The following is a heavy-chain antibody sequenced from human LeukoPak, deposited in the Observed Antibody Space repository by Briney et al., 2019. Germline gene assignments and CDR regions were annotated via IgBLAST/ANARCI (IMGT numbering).Heavy chain of an antibody. Sequence: PSETLSLTCTVSGGSITSKPYYWAWIRQPPGKGLEWIGNIYYNGSTYYTPSLKSRLTISVDASKNQFSLKLSSVAAADTAVYYCARTPPPDFYDSSGYYYEGGDYWGQGTLVTVSS. CDR2: IYYNGST. V-gene: IGHV4-39*01. CDR3: ARTPPPDFYDSSGYYYEGGDY. J-gene: IGHJ4*02. D-gene: IGHD3-22*01. CDR1: GGSITSKPYY.